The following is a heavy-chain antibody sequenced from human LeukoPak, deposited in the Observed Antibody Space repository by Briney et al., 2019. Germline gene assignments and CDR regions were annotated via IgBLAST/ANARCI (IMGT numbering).Heavy chain of an antibody. CDR1: GYTFTSYY. D-gene: IGHD6-19*01. J-gene: IGHJ4*02. Sequence: ASVKVSCKASGYTFTSYYMHWVRQAPGQGLEWMGVINPSGGITIYAQKFQGSVTMTRDTSTSTVYMELSSLRSEDTAVYFCARDRAVAGFRFDYWGQGTLVTVSS. CDR3: ARDRAVAGFRFDY. V-gene: IGHV1-46*01. CDR2: INPSGGIT.